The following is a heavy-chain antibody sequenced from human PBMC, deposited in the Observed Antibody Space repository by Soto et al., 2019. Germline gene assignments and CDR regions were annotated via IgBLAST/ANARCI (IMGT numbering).Heavy chain of an antibody. CDR1: GFGVSDSY. V-gene: IGHV3-53*01. Sequence: DVQLVESGGGLIQPGASLRLSCAASGFGVSDSYMSWVRQAPGKGLEWVSIVYAGGETYYADSLKGRFTISRDSSNNILYLQMNNLRAEDTAVYYCARDSISYGPGVNDYWGQGTLVTVSS. CDR3: ARDSISYGPGVNDY. CDR2: VYAGGET. D-gene: IGHD3-10*01. J-gene: IGHJ4*02.